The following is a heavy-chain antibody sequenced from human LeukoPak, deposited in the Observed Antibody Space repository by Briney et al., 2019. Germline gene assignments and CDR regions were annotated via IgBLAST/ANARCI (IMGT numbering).Heavy chain of an antibody. V-gene: IGHV1-46*01. Sequence: GASVKVSCKASGYTFTSYYMHWVRQAPGQGLEWMGIINPSGGSTSYAQKFQGRVTITRDKSTSTVYMELSSLRPEDTAVYYCAREGSYRSGSPPSVNFDYWGQGTLVTVSP. J-gene: IGHJ4*02. D-gene: IGHD3-10*01. CDR3: AREGSYRSGSPPSVNFDY. CDR1: GYTFTSYY. CDR2: INPSGGST.